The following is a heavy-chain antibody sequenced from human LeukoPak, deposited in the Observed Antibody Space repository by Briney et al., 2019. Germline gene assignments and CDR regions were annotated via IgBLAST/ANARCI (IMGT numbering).Heavy chain of an antibody. J-gene: IGHJ5*01. CDR2: IIPIFGTA. CDR3: ARGPPVLLWFGEFAS. CDR1: GGTFSSYA. Sequence: GSSVKVSCKASGGTFSSYAISWVRQAPGQGLEWMGGIIPIFGTANYAQKFQGRVTITADESTSTAYMELSSLRSEDTAVYYCARGPPVLLWFGEFASWGQGTLVTVSS. V-gene: IGHV1-69*01. D-gene: IGHD3-10*01.